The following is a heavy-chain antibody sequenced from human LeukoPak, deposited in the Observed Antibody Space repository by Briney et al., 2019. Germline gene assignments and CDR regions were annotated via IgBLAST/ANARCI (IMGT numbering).Heavy chain of an antibody. D-gene: IGHD2-15*01. J-gene: IGHJ6*03. CDR3: ARDDASTPYYYMGV. Sequence: GGSLRLSCAASGFTFSSYSMNWVRQAPGKGLEWVSSFSSSSSYIYYADSVKGRFTISRDNAKNSLYLQMNSLRAEDTAVYYCARDDASTPYYYMGVWGKGTTVTVSS. CDR2: FSSSSSYI. V-gene: IGHV3-21*01. CDR1: GFTFSSYS.